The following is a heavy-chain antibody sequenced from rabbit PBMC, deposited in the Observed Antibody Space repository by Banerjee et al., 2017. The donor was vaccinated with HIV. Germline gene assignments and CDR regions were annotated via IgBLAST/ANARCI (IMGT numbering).Heavy chain of an antibody. D-gene: IGHD6-1*01. V-gene: IGHV1S43*01. CDR1: GIDFSSCYY. Sequence: QSLEESGGDLVQPGASLTLTCKASGIDFSSCYYMCWVRQAPGKGLEWIACIGTSSGITWYASWVNGRFTISRSTSLNTVTLQMTSLTVADTATYFCARGTYAGYAGYGYEGALDPWGPGTLVTVS. CDR3: ARGTYAGYAGYGYEGALDP. J-gene: IGHJ2*01. CDR2: IGTSSGIT.